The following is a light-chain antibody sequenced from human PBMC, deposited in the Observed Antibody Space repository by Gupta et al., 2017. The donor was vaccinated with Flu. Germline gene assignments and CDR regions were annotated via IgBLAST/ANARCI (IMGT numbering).Light chain of an antibody. V-gene: IGKV2-30*01. Sequence: DVVMTQSPLSLPVTLGQPASISCRSSQSLVYKNGITYLNWFQQRPGQSPRRLIYEVSNRDSGVPDRFSGSGSGTDFTLKSSSVDAEDVGVYYGMRGTHPWTFGQGTRLEI. CDR3: MRGTHPWT. CDR2: EVS. CDR1: QSLVYKNGITY. J-gene: IGKJ2*02.